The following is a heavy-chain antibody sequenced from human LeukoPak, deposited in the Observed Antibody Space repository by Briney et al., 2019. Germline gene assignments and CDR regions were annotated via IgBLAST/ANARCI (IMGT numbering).Heavy chain of an antibody. J-gene: IGHJ4*02. Sequence: PSETLSLTCTVSGGSISSGDYYWSWIRQPPGKGLEWIGYIYYSGSTYYNPSLKSRVTISVDTSKNQFSLKLSYVTAADTAVYYCARDYGGNPDSSYFDYWGQGTLVTVSS. CDR1: GGSISSGDYY. CDR2: IYYSGST. D-gene: IGHD4-23*01. CDR3: ARDYGGNPDSSYFDY. V-gene: IGHV4-30-4*08.